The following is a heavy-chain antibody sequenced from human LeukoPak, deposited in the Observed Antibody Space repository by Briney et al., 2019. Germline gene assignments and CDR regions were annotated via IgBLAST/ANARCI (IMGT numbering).Heavy chain of an antibody. Sequence: KASETLSLTCTVSGGSISSSSDYWGWIRQPPGKGLEWIGYIYYSGSTNYNPSLKSRVTISVDTSKNQFSLKLSSVTAADTAVYYCARDRYYYDTSGPPLDIWGQGTMVTVSS. CDR1: GGSISSSSDY. V-gene: IGHV4-61*05. CDR2: IYYSGST. D-gene: IGHD3-22*01. CDR3: ARDRYYYDTSGPPLDI. J-gene: IGHJ3*02.